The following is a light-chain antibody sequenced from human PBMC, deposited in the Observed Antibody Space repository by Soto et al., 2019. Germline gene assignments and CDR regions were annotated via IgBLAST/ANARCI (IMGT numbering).Light chain of an antibody. CDR2: EVI. CDR3: CSYAGSTTLV. J-gene: IGLJ2*01. CDR1: SSDVGSYNL. Sequence: QSALTQPASVSGSPGQSITISCPGTSSDVGSYNLVSWYQQHPGKAPKVIIYEVIKRPSGVSNRFSGSKSGNTASLTISGLQAEDEADYYCCSYAGSTTLVFGGGTKLTVL. V-gene: IGLV2-23*02.